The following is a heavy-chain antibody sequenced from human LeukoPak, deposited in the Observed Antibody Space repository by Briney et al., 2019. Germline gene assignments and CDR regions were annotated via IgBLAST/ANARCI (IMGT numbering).Heavy chain of an antibody. V-gene: IGHV1-69*05. J-gene: IGHJ6*03. Sequence: ASVKVSCKASGGTFSSYAISWVRQAPGQGLEWMGGIIPIFGTANYAQKFQGRVTIATDESTSTAYMELSSLRSEDTAVYYCARGGIAAAGTNLPYYYYYYYMDVWGKGTTVTVSS. CDR1: GGTFSSYA. CDR3: ARGGIAAAGTNLPYYYYYYYMDV. D-gene: IGHD6-13*01. CDR2: IIPIFGTA.